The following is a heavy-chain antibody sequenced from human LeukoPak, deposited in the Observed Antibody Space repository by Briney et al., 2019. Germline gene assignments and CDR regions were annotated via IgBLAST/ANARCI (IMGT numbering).Heavy chain of an antibody. CDR2: IKQDGSEK. V-gene: IGHV3-7*01. D-gene: IGHD3-3*01. J-gene: IGHJ4*02. CDR3: ARDRGIYDFWSGYLTPSFFDY. Sequence: GGSLRLSCAASGFAFSSYWMSWVRQAPGKGLEWVANIKQDGSEKYYVDSVKGRFTISRDNAKNSLYLQMNSLRAEDTAVYYCARDRGIYDFWSGYLTPSFFDYWGQGTLVTVSS. CDR1: GFAFSSYW.